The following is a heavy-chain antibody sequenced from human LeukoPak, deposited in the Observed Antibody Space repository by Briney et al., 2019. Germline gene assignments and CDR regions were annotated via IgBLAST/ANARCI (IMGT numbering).Heavy chain of an antibody. V-gene: IGHV4-34*01. CDR3: ARALRGYCSSTSCFHFDY. J-gene: IGHJ4*02. Sequence: SETLSLICAVYGGSFSGYYWSWIRQPPGKGLEWIGEINHSGSTNYNPSLKSRVTISVDTSKNQFSLKLSSVTAADTAVYYCARALRGYCSSTSCFHFDYWGQGTLVTVSS. CDR1: GGSFSGYY. D-gene: IGHD2-2*01. CDR2: INHSGST.